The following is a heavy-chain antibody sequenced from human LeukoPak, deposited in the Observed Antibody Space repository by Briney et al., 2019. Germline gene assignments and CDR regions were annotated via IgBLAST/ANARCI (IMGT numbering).Heavy chain of an antibody. CDR3: ARAQNFGVLYFDY. J-gene: IGHJ4*02. CDR1: GDSISNYY. Sequence: SETLSLTCAVSGDSISNYYWNWIRQPPGKGLEWIGYIYYSGNTNYNPSLKSRVTISVDTSKTQFSLRLSSVTAADTAVYYCARAQNFGVLYFDYWGQGTLVTVSS. CDR2: IYYSGNT. V-gene: IGHV4-59*08. D-gene: IGHD3-3*01.